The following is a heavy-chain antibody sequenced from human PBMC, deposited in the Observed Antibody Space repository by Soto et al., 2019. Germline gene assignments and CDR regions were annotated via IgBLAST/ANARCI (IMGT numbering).Heavy chain of an antibody. V-gene: IGHV1-46*01. Sequence: QVQLVQSGAEVKKPGASVKVSCKASGYTFTSYYMHWVRQAPGQGLEWMGIINPSGGSTSYAQKFQGXGXXXRXXSTSTVYMELSSLRSEATAVYYCARATPRGSYVPHWGQGTLVTVSS. CDR2: INPSGGST. J-gene: IGHJ1*01. D-gene: IGHD1-26*01. CDR1: GYTFTSYY. CDR3: ARATPRGSYVPH.